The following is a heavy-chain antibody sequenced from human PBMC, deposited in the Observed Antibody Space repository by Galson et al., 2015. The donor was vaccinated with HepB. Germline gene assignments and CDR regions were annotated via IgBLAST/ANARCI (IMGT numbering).Heavy chain of an antibody. CDR3: AKDREAYSSSWYYFDY. Sequence: SLRLSCAASGFTFSSYGMHWVRQAPGKGLEWVAFIRYDGSNKYYADSVKGRFTISRDNSKNTLYLQMNSLRAEDTAVYYCAKDREAYSSSWYYFDYWGQGTLVTVSS. CDR1: GFTFSSYG. CDR2: IRYDGSNK. D-gene: IGHD6-13*01. V-gene: IGHV3-30*02. J-gene: IGHJ4*02.